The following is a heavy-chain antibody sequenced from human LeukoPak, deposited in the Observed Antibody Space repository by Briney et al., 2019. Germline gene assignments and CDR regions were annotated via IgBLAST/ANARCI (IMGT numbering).Heavy chain of an antibody. CDR3: AKDRRYFDWLPSSYGMDV. CDR2: IRYDGSNK. CDR1: GFTFSSYG. Sequence: GGSLRLSCAASGFTFSSYGMHWVRQAPGKGLEWVAFIRYDGSNKYYADSVKGRFTISRDNSKNTLYLQMNSLRAEDTAVYYCAKDRRYFDWLPSSYGMDVWGRGTTVTVSS. V-gene: IGHV3-30*02. J-gene: IGHJ6*02. D-gene: IGHD3-9*01.